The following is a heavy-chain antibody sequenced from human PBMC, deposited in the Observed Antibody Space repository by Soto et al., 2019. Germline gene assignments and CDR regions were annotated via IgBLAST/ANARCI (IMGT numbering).Heavy chain of an antibody. J-gene: IGHJ4*02. Sequence: EVQLLESGGVLVQPGGSLSLSCAAFGFTFSSYSMNWVRQAPGKGLEWLSYITPSSSTIYYADSVRGRFTISRDNAKNSLYLQMNSLRDEDTAMYYCARDWRITIFGVVGYFDYWGRGTLVTVSS. CDR3: ARDWRITIFGVVGYFDY. D-gene: IGHD3-3*01. CDR2: ITPSSSTI. CDR1: GFTFSSYS. V-gene: IGHV3-48*02.